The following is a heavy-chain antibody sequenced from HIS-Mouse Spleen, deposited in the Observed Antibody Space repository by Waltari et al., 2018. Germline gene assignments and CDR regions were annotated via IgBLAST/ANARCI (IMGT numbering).Heavy chain of an antibody. D-gene: IGHD4-17*01. CDR3: AKGGSTTVTAFDI. J-gene: IGHJ3*02. Sequence: QVQLVESGGGVVQPGRSLRLSCAASGFTLSGYGMHWVRQAPGKGLEWVAVISYDGSNKYYADSVKGRFTISRDNSKNTLYLQMNSLRAEDTAVYYCAKGGSTTVTAFDIWGQGTMVTVSS. CDR1: GFTLSGYG. V-gene: IGHV3-30*18. CDR2: ISYDGSNK.